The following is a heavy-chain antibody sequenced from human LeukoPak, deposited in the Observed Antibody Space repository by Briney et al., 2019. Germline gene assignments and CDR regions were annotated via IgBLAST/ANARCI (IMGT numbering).Heavy chain of an antibody. J-gene: IGHJ4*02. Sequence: GASVKVSCKASGYTFTSYDINWVRQATGQGLEWMGWMNPNSGNTGYAQKFQGRVTMTRNTSISTAYMELSSLRSDDTAVYYCARGGVRMGYCSGGSCFDYFDYWGQGTLVTVSS. D-gene: IGHD2-15*01. CDR1: GYTFTSYD. CDR3: ARGGVRMGYCSGGSCFDYFDY. V-gene: IGHV1-8*01. CDR2: MNPNSGNT.